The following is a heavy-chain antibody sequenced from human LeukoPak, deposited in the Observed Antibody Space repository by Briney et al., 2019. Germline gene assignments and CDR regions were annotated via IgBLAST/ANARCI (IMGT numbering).Heavy chain of an antibody. J-gene: IGHJ4*02. D-gene: IGHD6-13*01. CDR1: GFTFSSYA. CDR2: ISYDGSNK. V-gene: IGHV3-30-3*01. CDR3: AKDRGIAAAFFDY. Sequence: PGGSLRLSCAASGFTFSSYAMHWVRQAPGKGLEWVAVISYDGSNKYYADSVKGRFTISRDNSKNTLYLQMNSLRAEDTAVYYCAKDRGIAAAFFDYWGQGTLVTVSS.